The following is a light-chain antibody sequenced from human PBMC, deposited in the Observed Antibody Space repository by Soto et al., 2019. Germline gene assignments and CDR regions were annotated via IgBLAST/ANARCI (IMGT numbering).Light chain of an antibody. V-gene: IGLV1-40*01. CDR3: LSYDSNLRGFV. CDR1: RSNLGAGFD. J-gene: IGLJ1*01. CDR2: ATN. Sequence: QSVLPPAPFVPGAPGQGVTIWCTGGRSNLGAGFDVHWYQQFPGTAPKLLIYATNSRPSGVPERFSGSKSGTSASLAVTGLLAEDEAEYFCLSYDSNLRGFVFGTGTKVTVL.